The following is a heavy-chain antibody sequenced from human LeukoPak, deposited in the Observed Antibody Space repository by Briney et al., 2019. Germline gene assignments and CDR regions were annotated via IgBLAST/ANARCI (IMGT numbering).Heavy chain of an antibody. CDR3: AKGIGGVIVKSLLHSAFDI. V-gene: IGHV3-23*01. CDR2: ISGGGGST. CDR1: GFTFSSYA. J-gene: IGHJ3*02. Sequence: GGSLRLSCAASGFTFSSYAMGWVRQAPGKGLEWVSGISGGGGSTYYADSVKGRFTISRDNSRNTLYLQMNSLRGEDTAVYYCAKGIGGVIVKSLLHSAFDIWGQGTMVTVSS. D-gene: IGHD3-16*02.